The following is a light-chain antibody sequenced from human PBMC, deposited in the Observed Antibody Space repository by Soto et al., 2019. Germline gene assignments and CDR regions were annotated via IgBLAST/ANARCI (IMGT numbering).Light chain of an antibody. CDR3: QQYGSSGT. CDR1: QFLSSY. J-gene: IGKJ1*01. Sequence: ELVLTQSPATLSLSPGERATLSCRASQFLSSYLAWYQQKPGQAPRLLIYGASTRATGIPDRFSGSGSGTDFTLTISRLEPEDFAVYYCQQYGSSGTFGQGTKVDI. CDR2: GAS. V-gene: IGKV3-20*01.